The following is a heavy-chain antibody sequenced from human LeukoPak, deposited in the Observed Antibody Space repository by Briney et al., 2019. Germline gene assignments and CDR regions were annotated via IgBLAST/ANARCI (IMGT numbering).Heavy chain of an antibody. Sequence: PSETLSLTCTVSGGSVSSGSYYWSWIRQPPGKGLEWIGYIYHTGSTNHNPSLKSRVSISVETSKNQFSLKLSSVTAADTAVYYCARGGLAARQGPHDAFDIWGQGTLVTVSS. CDR1: GGSVSSGSYY. V-gene: IGHV4-61*01. CDR3: ARGGLAARQGPHDAFDI. D-gene: IGHD6-6*01. J-gene: IGHJ3*02. CDR2: IYHTGST.